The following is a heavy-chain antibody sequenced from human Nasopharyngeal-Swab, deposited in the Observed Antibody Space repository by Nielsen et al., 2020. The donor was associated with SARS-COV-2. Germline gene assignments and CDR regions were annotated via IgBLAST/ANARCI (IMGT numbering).Heavy chain of an antibody. V-gene: IGHV3-9*01. CDR1: GFTFDDYA. Sequence: SLKISCAASGFTFDDYAMHWVRQAPGKGLEWVSGISWNSGSIGYADSVKGRFTISRDNAKTSLYLQMNSLRAEDTALYYCAKDPGESENWYFDLWGRGTLVTVSS. J-gene: IGHJ2*01. CDR3: AKDPGESENWYFDL. D-gene: IGHD3-10*01. CDR2: ISWNSGSI.